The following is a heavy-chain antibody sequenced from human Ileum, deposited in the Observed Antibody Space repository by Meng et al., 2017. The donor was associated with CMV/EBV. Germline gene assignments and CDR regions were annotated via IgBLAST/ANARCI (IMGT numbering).Heavy chain of an antibody. D-gene: IGHD3-3*01. J-gene: IGHJ6*02. CDR2: IYYSGST. V-gene: IGHV4-59*01. CDR1: GGSISSYY. Sequence: GSLRLSCTVSGGSISSYYWSWIRQPPGKGLEWIGYIYYSGSTNYNPSLKSRVTISVDTSKNQFSLKLSSVTAVDTAVYYCARVRIRSGYFYGMDVWGQGTTVTGAS. CDR3: ARVRIRSGYFYGMDV.